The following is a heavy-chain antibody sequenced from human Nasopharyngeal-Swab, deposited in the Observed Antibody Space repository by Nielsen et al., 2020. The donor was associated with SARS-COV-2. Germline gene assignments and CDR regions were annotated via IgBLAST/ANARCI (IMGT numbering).Heavy chain of an antibody. CDR2: IYYSGST. CDR1: GGSISSSSYY. V-gene: IGHV4-39*01. J-gene: IGHJ5*02. CDR3: ARHGGYCSSTSCYSSWFDP. D-gene: IGHD2-2*02. Sequence: SETLSLTCTVSGGSISSSSYYWGWIRQPPGKGLEWIGSIYYSGSTYYNPSLKSRVTISVDTSKNQFSLKLSSVTAVDTAVYYCARHGGYCSSTSCYSSWFDPWGQGTLVTVSS.